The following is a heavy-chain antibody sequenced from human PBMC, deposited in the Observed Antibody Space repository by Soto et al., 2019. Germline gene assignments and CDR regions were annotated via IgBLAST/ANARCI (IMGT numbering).Heavy chain of an antibody. CDR3: ARETRSAAPYYSYGMDV. J-gene: IGHJ6*04. Sequence: SETLSLTCTVSGGSISSYYWSWIRQPPGKGLEWIGYIYYSGSTNYNPSLKSRVTISVDTSKNQFSLKLSSVTAADTAGYYCARETRSAAPYYSYGMDVWGKGTTVTVSS. D-gene: IGHD2-15*01. V-gene: IGHV4-59*01. CDR2: IYYSGST. CDR1: GGSISSYY.